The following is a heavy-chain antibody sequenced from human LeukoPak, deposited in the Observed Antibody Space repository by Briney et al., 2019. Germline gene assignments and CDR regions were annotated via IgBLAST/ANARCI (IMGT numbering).Heavy chain of an antibody. Sequence: GGSLRLSCAASGFTFSSYWMSWVRQAPGKGLEWVANIKQDGSEKYYVDSVKGRFTISRDNAKNSLYLQMNSLRAEDTAVYYCARDAIFGVVIIEYWGQGTLVTVSS. V-gene: IGHV3-7*01. CDR3: ARDAIFGVVIIEY. D-gene: IGHD3-3*01. CDR1: GFTFSSYW. J-gene: IGHJ4*02. CDR2: IKQDGSEK.